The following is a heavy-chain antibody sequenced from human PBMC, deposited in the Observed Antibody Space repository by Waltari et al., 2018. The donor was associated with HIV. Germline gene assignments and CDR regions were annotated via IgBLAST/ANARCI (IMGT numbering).Heavy chain of an antibody. V-gene: IGHV3-48*02. CDR3: ARGVQFFDL. CDR1: GFTFSNNS. Sequence: EVQLVESGGGLVQPGGSLRLSCAPSGFTFSNNSMNWVRQAPGKGLEWVSYIISSSATVYYADSVKGRFTISRDNAKNSLYLQMNSLRDEDTAVYYCARGVQFFDLWGRGTLVTVSS. J-gene: IGHJ2*01. CDR2: IISSSATV.